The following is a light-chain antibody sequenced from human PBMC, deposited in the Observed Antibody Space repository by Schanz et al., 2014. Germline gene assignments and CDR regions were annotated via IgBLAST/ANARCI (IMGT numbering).Light chain of an antibody. CDR1: SSDVGSYNR. CDR3: CSYAGRPWV. J-gene: IGLJ3*02. Sequence: QSALTQPTSVSGSPGQSITISCTGTSSDVGSYNRVSWYQQPPGTAPKLMIYDVNNRPSGVPDRFSGSKSGNTASLTISGLQAEDEADYYCCSYAGRPWVFGGGTKLTVL. V-gene: IGLV2-23*02. CDR2: DVN.